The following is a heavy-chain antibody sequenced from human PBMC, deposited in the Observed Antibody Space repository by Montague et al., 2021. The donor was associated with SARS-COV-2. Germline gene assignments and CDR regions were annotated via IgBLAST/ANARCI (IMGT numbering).Heavy chain of an antibody. D-gene: IGHD2-15*01. CDR3: ARDYSHCSGGSCVFDY. V-gene: IGHV4-4*07. CDR2: IYSSGST. J-gene: IGHJ4*02. Sequence: SDTLSLTCTVSGGSISNYYWSWIRQPAGKGLEWIGRIYSSGSTNYNPSPKSRISMSVDTSKNQFSLKLSSVTAADTAIYYCARDYSHCSGGSCVFDYWGQGTLVTVSS. CDR1: GGSISNYY.